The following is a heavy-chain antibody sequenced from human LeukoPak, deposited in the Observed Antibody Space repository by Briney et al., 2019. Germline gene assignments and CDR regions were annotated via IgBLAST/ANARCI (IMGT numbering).Heavy chain of an antibody. CDR3: AREEYSSGWCHYYYMDV. D-gene: IGHD6-19*01. J-gene: IGHJ6*03. CDR1: GFTFSSYS. V-gene: IGHV3-21*01. CDR2: ISSSSSYI. Sequence: GGSLRLSCAASGFTFSSYSMNWVRQAPGKGLEWVSSISSSSSYIYYADSVKGRFTISRDNAKNSLYLQMNSLRAEDMAVYYCAREEYSSGWCHYYYMDVWGKGTTVTVSS.